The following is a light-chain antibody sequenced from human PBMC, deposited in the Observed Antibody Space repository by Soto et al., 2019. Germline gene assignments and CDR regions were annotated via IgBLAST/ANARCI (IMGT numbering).Light chain of an antibody. CDR2: AAS. J-gene: IGKJ1*01. CDR3: KQTYRTWT. V-gene: IGKV1-39*01. CDR1: QSISSF. Sequence: DIQMTQSPSSLSASVGDRVTITCRASQSISSFLNWYQQKPGKVPKLLIYAASTLQSGVPSRFSGSGSGADFTLTISSLQPEDFATYYCKQTYRTWTFGQGTKVDIK.